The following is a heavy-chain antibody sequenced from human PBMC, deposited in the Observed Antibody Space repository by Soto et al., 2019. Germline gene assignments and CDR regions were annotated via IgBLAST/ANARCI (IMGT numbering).Heavy chain of an antibody. Sequence: QVRLVESGGGVVQPGTSLRLSCAASGFTFRSYGMHWVRQAPGKGLEWLAVISNDGSNKYLADSVKGRLALSRDNSRNTLYLQINSLRVEDTAVYYCGKDTLDCSGGDCPLYYYYGMDVWGQGTTVTVSS. CDR1: GFTFRSYG. V-gene: IGHV3-30*18. D-gene: IGHD2-15*01. J-gene: IGHJ6*02. CDR3: GKDTLDCSGGDCPLYYYYGMDV. CDR2: ISNDGSNK.